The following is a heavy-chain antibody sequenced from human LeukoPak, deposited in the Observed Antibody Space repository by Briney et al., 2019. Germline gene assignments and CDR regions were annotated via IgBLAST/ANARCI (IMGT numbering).Heavy chain of an antibody. J-gene: IGHJ6*03. CDR2: IYVTGT. CDR1: GGSIGTYY. D-gene: IGHD3-16*02. V-gene: IGHV4-59*08. CDR3: ARHIGGGIEDMDV. Sequence: PSETLSLTCTVSGGSIGTYYWSWMRQSPGKGLEWIGYIYVTGTRYNPYLQSRVTISVDRSRNQFFLKMSSVTAADTAVYYCARHIGGGIEDMDVWGKGTKVIVSS.